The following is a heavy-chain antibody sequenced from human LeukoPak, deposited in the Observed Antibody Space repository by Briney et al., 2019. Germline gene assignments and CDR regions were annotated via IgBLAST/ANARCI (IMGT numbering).Heavy chain of an antibody. CDR1: GFTVSSNY. V-gene: IGHV3-53*04. CDR2: IYSGGSK. D-gene: IGHD3-16*02. J-gene: IGHJ5*02. Sequence: GGSLRLSCAASGFTVSSNYMSWVRQAPGKGLEWVSVIYSGGSKYYAESVKARFTLSRHNSKNTLYFQMNSLRAEDTAVYYCARFYPNNWFDPWGQGTLVTVSS. CDR3: ARFYPNNWFDP.